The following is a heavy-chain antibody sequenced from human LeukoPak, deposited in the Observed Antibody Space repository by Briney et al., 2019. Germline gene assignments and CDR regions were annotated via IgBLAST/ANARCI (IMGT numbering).Heavy chain of an antibody. CDR3: ARAGGRSWFDP. J-gene: IGHJ5*02. Sequence: ASVKVSCKASGYTFTVYYIHWVRQAPAQGFEWMGWINPNSGGTNYAQKFQGRVTMTTDTSMSTAYMELSRLTSDDAAVYYCARAGGRSWFDPWGQGTLVTVSS. CDR1: GYTFTVYY. CDR2: INPNSGGT. V-gene: IGHV1-2*02.